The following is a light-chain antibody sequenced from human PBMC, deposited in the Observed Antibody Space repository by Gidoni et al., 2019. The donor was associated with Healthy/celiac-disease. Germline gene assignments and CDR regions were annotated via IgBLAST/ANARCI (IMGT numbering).Light chain of an antibody. J-gene: IGLJ2*01. V-gene: IGLV2-8*01. Sequence: QSALTQPPSASASPGQSVTISCTGTSSDVGGYNYVSWYQLHPAKAPKLRSYEVSKRPSGVPDRFSGSKSGNTASLTGSGLQAEDEADYYCSSYAGSNNYVVFGGGTKLTVL. CDR3: SSYAGSNNYVV. CDR2: EVS. CDR1: SSDVGGYNY.